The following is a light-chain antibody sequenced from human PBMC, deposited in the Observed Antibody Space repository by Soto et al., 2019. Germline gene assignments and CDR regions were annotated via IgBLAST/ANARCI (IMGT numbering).Light chain of an antibody. Sequence: QSALTQPASVSGSPGQSITISCTGTSSDVGGYNYVSWYQQHPGKAPKLMIYDVSNRPSGVSNRFSGSKSGNTASLTISGLRAEDEVDYYGTSYTTSSTLVVFGGGT. V-gene: IGLV2-14*01. CDR2: DVS. CDR3: TSYTTSSTLVV. J-gene: IGLJ2*01. CDR1: SSDVGGYNY.